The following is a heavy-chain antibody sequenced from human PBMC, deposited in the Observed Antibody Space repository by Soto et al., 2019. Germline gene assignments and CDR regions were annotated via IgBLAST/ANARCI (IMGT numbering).Heavy chain of an antibody. J-gene: IGHJ4*02. D-gene: IGHD6-19*01. CDR1: GFTFRSYA. CDR3: ARDLSVAGPDY. CDR2: ISHDESVK. Sequence: GGSLRLSCAASGFTFRSYAMHWVRQAPGKGLEWVAVISHDESVKYYADSLKGRFTISRDNSKNTLYLQMNSLRGEDTAVYYCARDLSVAGPDYWGQGTLVTVSS. V-gene: IGHV3-30*03.